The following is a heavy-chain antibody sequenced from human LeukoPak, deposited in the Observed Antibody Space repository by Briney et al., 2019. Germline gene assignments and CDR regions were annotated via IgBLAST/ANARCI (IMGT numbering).Heavy chain of an antibody. Sequence: GGSLRPSCAASGFTFSSYGMHWVRQAPGKGLEWVAVISYDGSNKYYADSVKGRFTISRDNSKNTLYLQMNSLRAEDTAVYYCAKDKVVPAATFDYWGQGTLVTVSS. CDR1: GFTFSSYG. J-gene: IGHJ4*02. V-gene: IGHV3-30*18. CDR2: ISYDGSNK. CDR3: AKDKVVPAATFDY. D-gene: IGHD2-2*01.